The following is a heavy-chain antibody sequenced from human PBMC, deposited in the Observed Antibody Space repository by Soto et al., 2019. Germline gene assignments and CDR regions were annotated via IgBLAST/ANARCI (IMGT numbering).Heavy chain of an antibody. V-gene: IGHV3-23*01. CDR3: ATSSERLSLVTLGGLIPWGGDY. CDR1: GFTFNYYD. CDR2: ISDTGRDT. Sequence: EAQLLESGGGLVQPGGSLRLSCVASGFTFNYYDVTWVRRAPGKGLDWVSTISDTGRDTYFGDSVRGRFSISRDKSRNAVYLQMHSLTVDDKALYYCATSSERLSLVTLGGLIPWGGDYWGQGTLVTVSS. D-gene: IGHD3-16*01. J-gene: IGHJ4*02.